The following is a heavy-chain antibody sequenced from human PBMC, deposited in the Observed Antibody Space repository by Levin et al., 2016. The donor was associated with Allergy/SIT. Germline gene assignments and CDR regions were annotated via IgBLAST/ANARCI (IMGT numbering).Heavy chain of an antibody. D-gene: IGHD2-15*01. J-gene: IGHJ6*02. CDR2: IYSGGST. V-gene: IGHV3-53*01. CDR3: AKSVVVVGGFWGDKGMDV. Sequence: GSLRLSCAASGFNVKNYYISWVRQAPGKGLEWVSVIYSGGSTYYADSVKGRFTISRDNSKNTLYLQMNSLRAEDTAVYYCAKSVVVVGGFWGDKGMDVWGQGTTVTVSS. CDR1: GFNVKNYY.